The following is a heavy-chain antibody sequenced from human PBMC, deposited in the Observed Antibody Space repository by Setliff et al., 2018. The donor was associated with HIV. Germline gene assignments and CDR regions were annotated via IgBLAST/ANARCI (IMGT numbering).Heavy chain of an antibody. V-gene: IGHV3-48*03. CDR3: ARSPPGVRTHWWNWFDY. CDR2: ISRNGGDK. J-gene: IGHJ4*02. CDR1: GFSFIIYE. Sequence: GGSLRLSCAASGFSFIIYEMNWVRQTPGKGLEWVAYISRNGGDKYYADSVRGRFTVSRDNAMNSLSLEMNSLKAADTAIYYCARSPPGVRTHWWNWFDYWGQGALVTVSS. D-gene: IGHD2-8*02.